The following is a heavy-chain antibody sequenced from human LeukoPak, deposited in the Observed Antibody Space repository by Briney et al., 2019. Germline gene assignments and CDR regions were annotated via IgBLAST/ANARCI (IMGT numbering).Heavy chain of an antibody. CDR1: EYTFTGYY. V-gene: IGHV1-2*02. D-gene: IGHD1-26*01. Sequence: ASVKVSCKASEYTFTGYYMHWVRQAPGQGLEWMGWINPNSGGTNYAQKFQGRVTMTRDTSISTAYMELSRLRSDDTAVYYCARPTRGRPHYGMDVWGQGTTVTVSS. CDR2: INPNSGGT. J-gene: IGHJ6*02. CDR3: ARPTRGRPHYGMDV.